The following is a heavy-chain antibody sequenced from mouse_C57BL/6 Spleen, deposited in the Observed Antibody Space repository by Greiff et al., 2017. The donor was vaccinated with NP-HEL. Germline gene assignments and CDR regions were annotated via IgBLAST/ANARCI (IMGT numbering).Heavy chain of an antibody. J-gene: IGHJ4*01. CDR2: ISDGGSYT. D-gene: IGHD2-3*01. CDR1: GFTFSSYA. CDR3: ARDHDGYYDAMDY. V-gene: IGHV5-4*01. Sequence: EVQRVESGGGLVKPGGSLKLSCAASGFTFSSYAMSWVRQTPEKRLEWVATISDGGSYTYYPDNVKGRFTISRDNAKNNLYLQMSHLTSEDTAMYYCARDHDGYYDAMDYWGQGTSVTVSS.